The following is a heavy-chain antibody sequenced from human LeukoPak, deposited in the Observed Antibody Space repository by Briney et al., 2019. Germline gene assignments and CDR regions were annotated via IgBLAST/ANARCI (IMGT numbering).Heavy chain of an antibody. CDR3: ANDLGWIQLNLG. CDR1: AFTFSSYG. CDR2: ISGSGAGT. Sequence: GGSLRLSCAASAFTFSSYGMGWVRQAPGKGLDWVSSISGSGAGTYYADSVKGRFTISRDNSRNTVYLQMNSLRAEDTAVYYCANDLGWIQLNLGRGQGTLVTVSS. J-gene: IGHJ4*02. D-gene: IGHD5-18*01. V-gene: IGHV3-23*01.